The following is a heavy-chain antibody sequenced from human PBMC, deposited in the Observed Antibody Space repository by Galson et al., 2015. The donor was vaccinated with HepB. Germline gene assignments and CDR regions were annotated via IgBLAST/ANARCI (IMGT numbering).Heavy chain of an antibody. Sequence: SLRLSCAASGFTFSRYAMHWVRQAPGKGLEWVAVISYDGSNKYYADSVKGRFTISRDNSKNTLYLQMNSLRAEDTAVYYCATLGGVYYDSSGLADYWGQGTLVTVSS. CDR1: GFTFSRYA. CDR2: ISYDGSNK. J-gene: IGHJ4*02. CDR3: ATLGGVYYDSSGLADY. V-gene: IGHV3-30*04. D-gene: IGHD3-22*01.